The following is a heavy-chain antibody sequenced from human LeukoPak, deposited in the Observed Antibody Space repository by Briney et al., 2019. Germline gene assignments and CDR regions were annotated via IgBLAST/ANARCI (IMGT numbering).Heavy chain of an antibody. Sequence: PGGSLRLSCAASGFTFSSYGMHWVRQAPGKGLEWVAVTSYDGYNKYYADSVKGRFTISRDNSKNTLYLQMNSLRAEDTAVYYCTNADTTLANFDSWGQGTLVTVSS. J-gene: IGHJ4*02. CDR2: TSYDGYNK. CDR1: GFTFSSYG. V-gene: IGHV3-30*18. D-gene: IGHD5-18*01. CDR3: TNADTTLANFDS.